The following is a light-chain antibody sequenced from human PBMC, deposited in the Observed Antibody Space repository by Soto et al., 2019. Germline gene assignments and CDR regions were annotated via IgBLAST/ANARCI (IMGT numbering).Light chain of an antibody. CDR3: MRRKNRPWR. Sequence: DVVMTQSPLSLPVTLGQPASISCRSSQSLIHSDGNTYLSWFQQRPGQSPRRLIYEVSDRDSGVRGRYRGGVKNTDFTLIIRRVNNEDGGVYYFMRRKNRPWRIGQRTDVEMK. J-gene: IGKJ1*01. V-gene: IGKV2-30*02. CDR1: QSLIHSDGNTY. CDR2: EVS.